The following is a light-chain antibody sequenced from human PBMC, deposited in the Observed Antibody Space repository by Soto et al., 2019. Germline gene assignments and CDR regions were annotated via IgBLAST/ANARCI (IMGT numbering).Light chain of an antibody. V-gene: IGLV2-11*01. CDR3: CSYAGSYTYV. CDR2: DVT. Sequence: QSALSQPRSVSVSPGQSVTISCTGTSSDLGGYNYVSWYQQHPGKAPKLIIYDVTKRPSGVPDRSSGSKSGNTASLTISGLQAEDEADYCCCSYAGSYTYVFGTGTKVTVL. J-gene: IGLJ1*01. CDR1: SSDLGGYNY.